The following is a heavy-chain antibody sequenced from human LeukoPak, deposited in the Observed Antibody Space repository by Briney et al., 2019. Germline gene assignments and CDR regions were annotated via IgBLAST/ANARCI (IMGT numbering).Heavy chain of an antibody. D-gene: IGHD1-26*01. CDR3: ARDGDSESFQHYNWFDP. J-gene: IGHJ5*02. Sequence: ASVKVSCKASGGTFSSYAISWVRQAPGQGLEWMGRIIPILGIANYAQKFQGRVTITADKSTSTAYMELSSLRSEDTAVYYCARDGDSESFQHYNWFDPWGQGTLVTVSS. CDR1: GGTFSSYA. V-gene: IGHV1-69*04. CDR2: IIPILGIA.